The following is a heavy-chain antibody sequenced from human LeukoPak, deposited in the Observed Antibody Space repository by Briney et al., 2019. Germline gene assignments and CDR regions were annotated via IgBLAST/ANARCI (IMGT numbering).Heavy chain of an antibody. Sequence: SETMSLTCIVSGGSISGHYWTWIRQPPGKGLEWIGYIYSSGSTNSNPSLKSRVTMSVDTSKNQFSLRLSSVTAADTAVYYCARTVRQWLANDAFDIWGQGTMVTVSS. CDR2: IYSSGST. V-gene: IGHV4-59*11. CDR3: ARTVRQWLANDAFDI. CDR1: GGSISGHY. D-gene: IGHD6-19*01. J-gene: IGHJ3*02.